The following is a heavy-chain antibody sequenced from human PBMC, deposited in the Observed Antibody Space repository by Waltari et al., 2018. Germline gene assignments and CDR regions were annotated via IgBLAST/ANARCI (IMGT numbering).Heavy chain of an antibody. CDR3: AREQGVRGVPFDY. Sequence: EVQLVESGGGLVQPGGSLRLSCAASGFSFSSYWMSWVRPAPGKGLEWVANIKQDGSEKYYVDSVKGRFTISRDNAKNSLYLQMNSLRAEDTAVYYCAREQGVRGVPFDYWGQGTLVTVSS. J-gene: IGHJ4*02. D-gene: IGHD3-10*01. V-gene: IGHV3-7*01. CDR2: IKQDGSEK. CDR1: GFSFSSYW.